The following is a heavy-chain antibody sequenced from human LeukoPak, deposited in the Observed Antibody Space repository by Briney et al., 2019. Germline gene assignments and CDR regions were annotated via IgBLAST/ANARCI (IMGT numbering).Heavy chain of an antibody. CDR3: ARHVFWAVGAQDFDY. D-gene: IGHD1-26*01. V-gene: IGHV4-39*01. CDR2: IYYSGST. Sequence: SETLSLTCTVPGGSISSSSYYWGWIRQPPGKGLEWIGSIYYSGSTYYNPSLKSRVTISVDTSKNQFSLKLSSVTAADTAVYYCARHVFWAVGAQDFDYWGQGTLVTVSS. J-gene: IGHJ4*02. CDR1: GGSISSSSYY.